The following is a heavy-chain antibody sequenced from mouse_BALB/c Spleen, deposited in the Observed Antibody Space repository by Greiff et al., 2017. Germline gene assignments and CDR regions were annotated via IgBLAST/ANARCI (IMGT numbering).Heavy chain of an antibody. CDR2: IDPANGNT. J-gene: IGHJ1*01. V-gene: IGHV14-3*02. D-gene: IGHD3-2*02. CDR1: GFNIKDSY. Sequence: VQLQQSGAELVKPGASVKLSCTASGFNIKDSYMHWVKQRPEQGLEWIGKIDPANGNTKYDPKFQGKATITADTASNTAYLQLSSLTSEDTAVYYCASPGYDSGQYFDDWGEGTTVTVSS. CDR3: ASPGYDSGQYFDD.